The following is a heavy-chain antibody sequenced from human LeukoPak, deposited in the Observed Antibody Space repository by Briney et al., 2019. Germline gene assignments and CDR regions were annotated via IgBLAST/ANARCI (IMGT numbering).Heavy chain of an antibody. CDR3: TRSAGWWSLDY. CDR2: ISHTGST. V-gene: IGHV4-4*02. J-gene: IGHJ4*02. D-gene: IGHD2-8*02. Sequence: SETLSLTCTVSGYSISNSFWWSWVRQPPGKGLDWIGEISHTGSTKYNPSLKNRVTISRDSSKNQFSLKLNSVTAADTATYYCTRSAGWWSLDYWGQGALVTVSS. CDR1: GYSISNSFW.